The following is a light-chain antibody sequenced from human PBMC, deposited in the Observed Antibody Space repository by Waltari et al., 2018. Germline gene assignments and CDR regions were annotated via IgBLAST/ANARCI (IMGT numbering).Light chain of an antibody. CDR1: TWEEKY. J-gene: IGLJ2*01. Sequence: SYELTQPPSVSVSPGQTASSTCSGETWEEKYACWYQQKPGQSHVLVIYQDSKRPSGIPERFSGSTSGTTATLPIRGTQALDEADYYCQAWDSSTVVFGGGTKLTVL. V-gene: IGLV3-1*01. CDR3: QAWDSSTVV. CDR2: QDS.